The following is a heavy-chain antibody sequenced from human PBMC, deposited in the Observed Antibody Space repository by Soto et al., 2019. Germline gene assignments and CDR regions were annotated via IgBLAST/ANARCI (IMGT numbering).Heavy chain of an antibody. CDR3: AKGGGSARDFDY. CDR1: GFTFGNYG. CDR2: TSYDGNNK. Sequence: GGSLRLSCTGSGFTFGNYGMHWVRQAPGKGLEWVASTSYDGNNKYYADSLKGRFTISRDNSRKMVYLQMTSLGPEDTAVYYCAKGGGSARDFDYWGQGALVTVSS. V-gene: IGHV3-30*18. J-gene: IGHJ4*02. D-gene: IGHD1-26*01.